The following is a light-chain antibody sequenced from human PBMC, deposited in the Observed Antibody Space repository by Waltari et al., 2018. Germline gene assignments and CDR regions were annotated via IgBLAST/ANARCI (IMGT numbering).Light chain of an antibody. Sequence: EIVLTQSPSTLSLSAGATATLSCRASQSLSVAYLAWYQHKSGQAPRLLIYGASYRATGIPDRFSGSGSGTDFTLTITRLEPDDFAVYYCQQYDTSPGTFGQGTKLEI. V-gene: IGKV3-20*01. CDR3: QQYDTSPGT. CDR2: GAS. CDR1: QSLSVAY. J-gene: IGKJ2*01.